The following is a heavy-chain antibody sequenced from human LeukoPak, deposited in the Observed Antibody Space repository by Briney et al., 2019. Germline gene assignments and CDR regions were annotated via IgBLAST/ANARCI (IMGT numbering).Heavy chain of an antibody. CDR1: GFTFSSYW. D-gene: IGHD1-14*01. CDR2: ISYDGRNK. Sequence: PGGSLRLSCVASGFTFSSYWMSWVRQAPGKGLEGVAVISYDGRNKYYADSVKGRFTISRDNAKKSLFLEMNSLRAEDAAVYYCARVPEMGIFYHYYMDVWGRGTTVTVSS. CDR3: ARVPEMGIFYHYYMDV. V-gene: IGHV3-30*03. J-gene: IGHJ6*03.